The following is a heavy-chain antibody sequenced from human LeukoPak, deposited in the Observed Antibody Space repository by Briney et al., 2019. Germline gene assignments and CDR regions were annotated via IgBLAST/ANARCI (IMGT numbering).Heavy chain of an antibody. CDR3: ARDYGDYDYYFDY. D-gene: IGHD4-17*01. CDR1: GFTFSSYW. Sequence: PGGSLRLSCAASGFTFSSYWMSWVRQAPGKGLEWVANIKQDGSEKYYVDSVKGRFTISRDNAKNPLYLQMNSLRVDDTAVYYCARDYGDYDYYFDYWGQGTLVTVSS. CDR2: IKQDGSEK. V-gene: IGHV3-7*01. J-gene: IGHJ4*02.